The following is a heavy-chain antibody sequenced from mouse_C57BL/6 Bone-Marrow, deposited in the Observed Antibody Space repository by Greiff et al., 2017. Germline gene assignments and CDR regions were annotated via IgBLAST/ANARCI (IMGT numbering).Heavy chain of an antibody. D-gene: IGHD3-3*01. CDR1: GYTFTDYY. CDR2: IYPGSGNT. Sequence: QVQLQQSGAELVRPGASVKLSCKASGYTFTDYYINWVKQRPGQGLEWIARIYPGSGNTNYNEKFKGKATLTAEKSSSTAYMQLSSLTSEDSAVYVCARPLGVMDYWGQGTSVTVSS. V-gene: IGHV1-76*01. CDR3: ARPLGVMDY. J-gene: IGHJ4*01.